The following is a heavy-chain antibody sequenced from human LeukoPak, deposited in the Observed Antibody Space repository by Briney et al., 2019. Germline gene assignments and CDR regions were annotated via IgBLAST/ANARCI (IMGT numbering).Heavy chain of an antibody. D-gene: IGHD2-15*01. CDR2: IWYDEDAK. CDR1: GFTFSDCH. V-gene: IGHV3-33*01. Sequence: GGSLRLSCAASGFTFSDCHIHWVRQAPGKGLDWVALIWYDEDAKFYADSVKGRFTISRDNSKDTLYLQMNSLGVEDTAVYYCARERGGDAFDIWGQGTMVTVSS. J-gene: IGHJ3*02. CDR3: ARERGGDAFDI.